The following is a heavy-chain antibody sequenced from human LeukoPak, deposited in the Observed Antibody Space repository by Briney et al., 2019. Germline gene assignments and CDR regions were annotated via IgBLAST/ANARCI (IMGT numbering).Heavy chain of an antibody. Sequence: SETLSLTCAVYGGSFSGYYWSWIRQPPGKGLEWIGSIYYSGSTYYNPSLKSRVTISVDTSKNQFSLKLSSVTAADTAVYYCVSYYYDSSGYYVVKGPRGEFDYWGQGTLVTVSS. D-gene: IGHD3-22*01. CDR2: IYYSGST. V-gene: IGHV4-34*01. CDR1: GGSFSGYY. CDR3: VSYYYDSSGYYVVKGPRGEFDY. J-gene: IGHJ4*02.